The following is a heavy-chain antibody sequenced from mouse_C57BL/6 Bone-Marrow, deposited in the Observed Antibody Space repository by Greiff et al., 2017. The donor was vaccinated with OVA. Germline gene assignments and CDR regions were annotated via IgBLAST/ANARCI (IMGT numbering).Heavy chain of an antibody. J-gene: IGHJ2*01. CDR3: ARFRARGSSY. Sequence: QVQLQQPGAELVKPGASVTLSCKASVYTFTSYWLHWVKQRPGQGLDLIGMIPPNSGSTNYNEKFKSKATLTVDQSSSTAYMQRSSLTSEDSAVYYCARFRARGSSYWGQGTTLTVSS. V-gene: IGHV1-64*01. CDR2: IPPNSGST. CDR1: VYTFTSYW. D-gene: IGHD1-1*01.